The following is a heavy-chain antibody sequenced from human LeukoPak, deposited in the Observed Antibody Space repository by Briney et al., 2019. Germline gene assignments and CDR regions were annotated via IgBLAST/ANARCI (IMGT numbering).Heavy chain of an antibody. D-gene: IGHD2-2*01. Sequence: ASVKVSCKASGYTFTSYGITWVRQAPGQGLEWMGWISAYNGNTNYAQKLQDRVTMTTDTSTSTAYMELRSLRSDDTAVYYCARAYCSSTSCTRSYNWFDPWGQGTLVTVSS. CDR3: ARAYCSSTSCTRSYNWFDP. CDR2: ISAYNGNT. J-gene: IGHJ5*02. CDR1: GYTFTSYG. V-gene: IGHV1-18*04.